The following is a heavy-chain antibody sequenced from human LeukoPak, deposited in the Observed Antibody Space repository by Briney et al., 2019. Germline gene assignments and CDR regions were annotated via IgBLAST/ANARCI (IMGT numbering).Heavy chain of an antibody. CDR3: ARDRSYSGSYGMDV. D-gene: IGHD3-10*01. J-gene: IGHJ6*04. CDR2: IYHSGST. Sequence: SETLSLTCAVSGYSISSGYYWGRIRQPPGKGLEWIGSIYHSGSTYYNPSLKSRVTISVDTSKNQFSLKLSSVTAADTAVYYCARDRSYSGSYGMDVWGKGTTVTVSS. CDR1: GYSISSGYY. V-gene: IGHV4-38-2*02.